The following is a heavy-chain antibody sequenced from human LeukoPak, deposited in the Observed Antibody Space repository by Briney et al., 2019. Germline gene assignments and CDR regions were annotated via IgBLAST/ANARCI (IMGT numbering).Heavy chain of an antibody. CDR2: ISTSSSYI. Sequence: GGSLRLSCAVSGFTFSTYAMNWVRQAPGKGLEWVSSISTSSSYIYYADSVKGRFTISRDNAKNSLYLQMNSLRAEDTAVYYCVRSPSGYWDFDYWGQGTLVTVSS. CDR1: GFTFSTYA. V-gene: IGHV3-21*06. J-gene: IGHJ4*02. D-gene: IGHD6-13*01. CDR3: VRSPSGYWDFDY.